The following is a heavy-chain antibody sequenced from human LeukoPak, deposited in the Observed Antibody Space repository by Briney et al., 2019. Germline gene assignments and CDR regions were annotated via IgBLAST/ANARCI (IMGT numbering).Heavy chain of an antibody. CDR2: INPSGGST. J-gene: IGHJ4*02. D-gene: IGHD6-19*01. V-gene: IGHV1-46*01. CDR1: GYTFTSYG. Sequence: GASVKVSCKASGYTFTSYGISWVRQAPGQGREGMGIINPSGGSTSYAQKFQGRVTMTRDTSTSTVYMELSSLRSEDTAVYYCARPYSSGWYDGGFDYWGQGTLVTVSS. CDR3: ARPYSSGWYDGGFDY.